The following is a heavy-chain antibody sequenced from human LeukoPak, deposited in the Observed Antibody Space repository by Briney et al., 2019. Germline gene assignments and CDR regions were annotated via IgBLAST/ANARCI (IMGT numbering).Heavy chain of an antibody. D-gene: IGHD3-9*01. CDR1: GFTFNTYT. V-gene: IGHV3-21*05. Sequence: GGSLRLSCAASGFTFNTYTMNWVRQAPGKGLEWVSYISGSSGIIDYADSVKGRFTISRDNAKNSLYLQMTSLKAEDTAVYFCARGIGYFDWLFFSWGQGTLLTVSS. CDR2: ISGSSGII. CDR3: ARGIGYFDWLFFS. J-gene: IGHJ5*02.